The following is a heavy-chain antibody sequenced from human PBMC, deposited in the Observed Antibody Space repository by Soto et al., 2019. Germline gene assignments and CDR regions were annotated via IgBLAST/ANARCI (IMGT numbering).Heavy chain of an antibody. V-gene: IGHV1-8*02. D-gene: IGHD3-3*01. J-gene: IGHJ4*02. CDR3: ARGPSLSFYDFWSGSPHH. CDR1: RDRVSICV. Sequence: GISVKIGSASCRDRVSICVIDVVLQTTGQGLEWMGWMNPNSGNTGYAQKFQGRVTMTRNTSISTAYMELSSLRSEDTAVYYCARGPSLSFYDFWSGSPHHWGQGTLVTVSS. CDR2: MNPNSGNT.